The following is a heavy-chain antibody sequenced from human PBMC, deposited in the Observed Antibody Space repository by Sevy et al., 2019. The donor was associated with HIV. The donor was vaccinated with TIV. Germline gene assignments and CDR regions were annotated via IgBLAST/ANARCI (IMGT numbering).Heavy chain of an antibody. CDR2: IGVYNGNS. Sequence: ASVKVSCKASGFSFSSYGFTWVRQAPGQGLEWMGWIGVYNGNSNSAQRLQGRVTFTKDTSTSTVYMELSGLKSDNTAVYYCARVPTYYYGSSTYFDYWGQGTPVTVSS. J-gene: IGHJ4*02. D-gene: IGHD3-10*01. V-gene: IGHV1-18*01. CDR3: ARVPTYYYGSSTYFDY. CDR1: GFSFSSYG.